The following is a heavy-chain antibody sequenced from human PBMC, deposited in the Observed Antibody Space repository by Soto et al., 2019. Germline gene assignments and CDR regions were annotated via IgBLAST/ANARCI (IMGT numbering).Heavy chain of an antibody. CDR2: IGASGDIT. D-gene: IGHD3-16*02. V-gene: IGHV3-23*01. Sequence: EVQLLESGGGLVQPGGSLRLSCAASGFSFTNFAMSWVRQAPGKGLEWVAGIGASGDITWYADSVKGRLSISRDNSKNTLYLQMNSLRAEDTAVYYCAKEKDYEYVWGTYRYTSDYWGQGTLVNVSS. CDR1: GFSFTNFA. CDR3: AKEKDYEYVWGTYRYTSDY. J-gene: IGHJ4*02.